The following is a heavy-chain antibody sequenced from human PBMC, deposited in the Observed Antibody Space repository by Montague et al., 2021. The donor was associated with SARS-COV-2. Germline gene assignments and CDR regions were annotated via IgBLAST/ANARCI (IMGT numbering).Heavy chain of an antibody. Sequence: SETLSLTCTVSGGSISSSNYYWDWIRQPPGKGPEWIGSIYDSGSTYYXPSLKSRVTMSVDTSKNHFSLKLSSVTAADTAVYYCARRGRKLLPVATTIGGFDIWGQGTMVTVSS. CDR2: IYDSGST. D-gene: IGHD5-12*01. CDR3: ARRGRKLLPVATTIGGFDI. CDR1: GGSISSSNYY. V-gene: IGHV4-39*02. J-gene: IGHJ3*02.